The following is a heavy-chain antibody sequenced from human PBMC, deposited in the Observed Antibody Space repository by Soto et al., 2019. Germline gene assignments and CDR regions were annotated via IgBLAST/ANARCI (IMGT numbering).Heavy chain of an antibody. CDR3: AGGTPYEFSLPDPYYYGMDV. CDR2: INPSGGST. J-gene: IGHJ6*02. Sequence: ASVKVSCKAFGYTFTSYYMHWVRQAPGQGLEWMGIINPSGGSTSYAQKFQGRVTMTRDTSTSTVYMELSSLRSEDTAVYYCAGGTPYEFSLPDPYYYGMDVWGQGTTVTVSS. V-gene: IGHV1-46*01. D-gene: IGHD3-22*01. CDR1: GYTFTSYY.